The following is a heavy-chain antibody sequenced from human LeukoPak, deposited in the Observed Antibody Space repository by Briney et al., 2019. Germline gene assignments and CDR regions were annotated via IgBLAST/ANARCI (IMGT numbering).Heavy chain of an antibody. V-gene: IGHV3-7*01. CDR1: GFTFSNSW. CDR2: INHDGSEK. Sequence: GGSLRLSCAASGFTFSNSWMNWFRQAPGRLEWVANINHDGSEKNYVDSVEARFTITRDNTKKSLYLQMNSLGAEDTAVYYCARGTALPGVDYWGQGTLVIVSS. D-gene: IGHD3-10*01. J-gene: IGHJ4*02. CDR3: ARGTALPGVDY.